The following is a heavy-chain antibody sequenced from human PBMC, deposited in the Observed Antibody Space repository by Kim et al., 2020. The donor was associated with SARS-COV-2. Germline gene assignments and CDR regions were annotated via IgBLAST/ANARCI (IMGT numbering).Heavy chain of an antibody. CDR1: SGSVSSNNDH. CDR3: AGLIEGAGGAGY. J-gene: IGHJ4*02. Sequence: SETLSLTCTVSSGSVSSNNDHWNWIRQPPGKGLEWIGQIQTTGGPTYNPSLKSRVTMSIDTSKNQFSLKLYSMTAADTAVYFCAGLIEGAGGAGYWGQGTLVTVSS. CDR2: IQTTGGP. V-gene: IGHV4-61*01. D-gene: IGHD1-1*01.